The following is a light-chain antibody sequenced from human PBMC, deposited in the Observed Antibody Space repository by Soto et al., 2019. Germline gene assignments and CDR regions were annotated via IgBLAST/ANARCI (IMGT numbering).Light chain of an antibody. CDR3: QSSDSSRSGHVV. Sequence: QSVLTQPPSVSGAPGQRVTISCTGSSSNIGAGYDVHWYQQLPGTAPKVLIYGNSNRPSGVPYRFSGSKSGTSASLAITGLQAEDEDDYYCQSSDSSRSGHVVFGGGTKLTVL. V-gene: IGLV1-40*01. CDR1: SSNIGAGYD. J-gene: IGLJ2*01. CDR2: GNS.